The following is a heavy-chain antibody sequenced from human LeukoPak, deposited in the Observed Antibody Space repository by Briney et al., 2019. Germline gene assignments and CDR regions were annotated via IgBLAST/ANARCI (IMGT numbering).Heavy chain of an antibody. J-gene: IGHJ3*02. CDR2: IYYSGST. CDR3: ARGQQLDIGNAFDI. CDR1: GGSISSYY. V-gene: IGHV4-59*08. D-gene: IGHD6-13*01. Sequence: SETLSLTCTVSGGSISSYYWSWIRQPPGKGLEWIGYIYYSGSTNYNPSLKSRVTISVDTSKNQFSLKLSSVTAADTAVYYCARGQQLDIGNAFDIWGQGTMVTVSS.